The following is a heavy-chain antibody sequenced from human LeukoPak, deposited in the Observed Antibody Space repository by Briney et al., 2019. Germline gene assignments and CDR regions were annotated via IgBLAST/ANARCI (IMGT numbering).Heavy chain of an antibody. J-gene: IGHJ4*02. V-gene: IGHV1-2*02. CDR2: INPISGGT. CDR1: GYSFSGYY. CDR3: ARGGHCSGATCYHDY. Sequence: ASVQVSCKASGYSFSGYYMHWLRPPPGQGLEWMGWINPISGGTNYAQKFQGRVTMTRDTSISTAYMELSRLRSGDAAVYYCARGGHCSGATCYHDYWGQGTLVTVSS. D-gene: IGHD2-15*01.